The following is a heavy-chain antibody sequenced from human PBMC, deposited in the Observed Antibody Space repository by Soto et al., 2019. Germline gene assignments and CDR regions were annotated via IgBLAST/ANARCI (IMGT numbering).Heavy chain of an antibody. J-gene: IGHJ4*02. CDR2: MNSDGSTT. CDR3: ATAEVDY. V-gene: IGHV3-74*01. Sequence: PGGSLRLSCAASGFTFGNSWMHWVRQAPGKGLEWVSRMNSDGSTTNYADSVKGRFTVSRDNAKNTLYLQMNGLRAEDTAVYYCATAEVDYWGPGTLVTVSS. CDR1: GFTFGNSW.